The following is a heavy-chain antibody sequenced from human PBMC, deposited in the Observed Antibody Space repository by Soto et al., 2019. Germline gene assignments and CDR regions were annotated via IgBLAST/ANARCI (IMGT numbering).Heavy chain of an antibody. CDR3: TTTRDPDDY. CDR1: GITFSDIW. CDR2: IRSKTDGGTT. J-gene: IGHJ4*02. V-gene: IGHV3-15*01. Sequence: PGGSLRLSCAASGITFSDIWMSWVRQSPGKGLEWVGRIRSKTDGGTTDYAAPVKGRFTISREDAKNTLYLQMTGLKAGDTALYYCTTTRDPDDYWRRGTLVAVSS.